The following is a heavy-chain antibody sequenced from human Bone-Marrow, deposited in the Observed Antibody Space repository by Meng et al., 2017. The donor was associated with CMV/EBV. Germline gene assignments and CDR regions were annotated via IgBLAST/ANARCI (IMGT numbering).Heavy chain of an antibody. CDR1: GYTFSRYD. V-gene: IGHV1-8*03. CDR3: ARDQRNLKNRRRYYYYGMDV. D-gene: IGHD1-14*01. Sequence: ASVKVSCKASGYTFSRYDINWVRQATGQGLEWMGWMNPNRGNTGYAQKFQGRVTITTDESTSTAYMELSSLRSEDTAVYYCARDQRNLKNRRRYYYYGMDVWGQGTTVTVSS. CDR2: MNPNRGNT. J-gene: IGHJ6*02.